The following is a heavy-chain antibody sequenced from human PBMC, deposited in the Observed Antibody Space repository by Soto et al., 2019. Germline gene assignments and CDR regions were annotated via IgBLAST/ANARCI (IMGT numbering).Heavy chain of an antibody. V-gene: IGHV3-11*05. Sequence: QVQLVESGGGLVRPGGSLRLSYEASGFTFRDYYMTWFRQAPGKDLEWLSYIDSSTKYTNYADSVKGRLTISRDNAKNSLDLQMNSLRADDTVVYYCAREYYYTMDVWGQWTMVTVSS. CDR3: AREYYYTMDV. J-gene: IGHJ6*02. CDR1: GFTFRDYY. CDR2: IDSSTKYT.